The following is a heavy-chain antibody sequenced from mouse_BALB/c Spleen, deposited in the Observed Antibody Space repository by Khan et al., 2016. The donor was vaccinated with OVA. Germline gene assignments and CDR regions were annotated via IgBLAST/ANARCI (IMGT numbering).Heavy chain of an antibody. V-gene: IGHV2-2*02. D-gene: IGHD1-1*02. CDR3: ARNRNGYFDY. CDR1: GFSLTNYG. J-gene: IGHJ2*01. CDR2: IWSSGIT. Sequence: QVQLKQSGPGLVQPSQSLSITCTVSGFSLTNYGVHWVRQSPGKGLEWLGVIWSSGITDYNATFISRLSISRDISKSQVFFKMNSLQANDTGIEYCARNRNGYFDYWGQGTTLTGSS.